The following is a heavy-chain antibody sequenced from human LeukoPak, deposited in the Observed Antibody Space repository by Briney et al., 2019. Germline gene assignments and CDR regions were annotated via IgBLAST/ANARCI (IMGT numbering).Heavy chain of an antibody. CDR1: GYTFTSYG. D-gene: IGHD2-15*01. Sequence: ASVKVSCKASGYTFTSYGISWVRQAPGQGLEWMGWISAYNGNTNYAQKLQGRVTTTTDTSTSTAYMELRSLRSDDTAVYYCARETYCSGGSCLYFDYWGQGTLVTVSS. CDR2: ISAYNGNT. V-gene: IGHV1-18*01. J-gene: IGHJ4*02. CDR3: ARETYCSGGSCLYFDY.